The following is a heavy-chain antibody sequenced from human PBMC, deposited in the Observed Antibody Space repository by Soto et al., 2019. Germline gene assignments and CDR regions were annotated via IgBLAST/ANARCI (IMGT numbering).Heavy chain of an antibody. CDR2: MYFGGSF. D-gene: IGHD3-22*01. J-gene: IGHJ5*02. Sequence: QIQLQVSGPELVKPSETLSLTCTVSGASVSTGYWSWIRQPPGKGLEWIGFMYFGGSFNYNPSLTGRATIPVATSKNPFSMKMTSVTAADTAVYYCARSYYDSTGFAVDPWGQGTLVTVSS. CDR1: GASVSTGY. CDR3: ARSYYDSTGFAVDP. V-gene: IGHV4-59*02.